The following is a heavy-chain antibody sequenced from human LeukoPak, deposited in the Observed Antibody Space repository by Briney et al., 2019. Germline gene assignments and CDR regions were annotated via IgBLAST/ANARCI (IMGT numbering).Heavy chain of an antibody. J-gene: IGHJ3*02. CDR2: FDPEADET. D-gene: IGHD3-22*01. Sequence: ASVKVSCKGFGSTLTQLSMHWVRQAPGKGLEWMGGFDPEADETVSAQNFHGRVTVTDYTLSDTTYMELSSLRSEDTAVYYCATAAEIYYYDTGAIWGQGTMVTVSS. CDR1: GSTLTQLS. CDR3: ATAAEIYYYDTGAI. V-gene: IGHV1-24*01.